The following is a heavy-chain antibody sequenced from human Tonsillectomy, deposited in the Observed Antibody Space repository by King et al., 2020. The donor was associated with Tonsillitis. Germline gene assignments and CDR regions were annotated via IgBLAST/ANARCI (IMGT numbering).Heavy chain of an antibody. J-gene: IGHJ5*02. Sequence: EVQLVESGGGLVQPGRSLRLSCAASGFTFDDYAMHWVRQAPGKGLECVSGISWNSGRIAYADSVKGRFNISRDNAKDSLFLQMNSLRPEDTAFYYCAKDVGSTWYNVFDPWGQGTLVTVSP. CDR2: ISWNSGRI. V-gene: IGHV3-9*01. D-gene: IGHD6-13*01. CDR3: AKDVGSTWYNVFDP. CDR1: GFTFDDYA.